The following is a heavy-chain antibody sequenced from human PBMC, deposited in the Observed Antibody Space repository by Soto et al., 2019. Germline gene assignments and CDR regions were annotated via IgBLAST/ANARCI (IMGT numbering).Heavy chain of an antibody. CDR1: GFTFSSYA. CDR3: ARGCIAVAAHHGMDV. Sequence: EVQLVESGGGLVQPGGSLRLSCAASGFTFSSYAMHWVRQAPGKGLEYVSAISSNGGSTYYANSVKGRFTISKDNSKNLLYLQKGRLGAEDMAVYYCARGCIAVAAHHGMDVWGQGTTVTVSS. D-gene: IGHD6-19*01. J-gene: IGHJ6*02. V-gene: IGHV3-64*01. CDR2: ISSNGGST.